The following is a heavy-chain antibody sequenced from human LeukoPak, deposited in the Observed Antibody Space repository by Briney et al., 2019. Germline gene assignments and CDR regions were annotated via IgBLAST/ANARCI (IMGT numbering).Heavy chain of an antibody. CDR1: GFTFDDYA. CDR3: AKVADSGYDY. CDR2: ISWNSGSI. V-gene: IGHV3-9*01. Sequence: GRSLRLSCAASGFTFDDYAMHWVRQAPGKGLEWVSGISWNSGSIGYADSVKGRFTISRDNAKNSLYLQMNSLRAGDTALYYCAKVADSGYDYWGQGTLVTVSS. D-gene: IGHD5-12*01. J-gene: IGHJ4*02.